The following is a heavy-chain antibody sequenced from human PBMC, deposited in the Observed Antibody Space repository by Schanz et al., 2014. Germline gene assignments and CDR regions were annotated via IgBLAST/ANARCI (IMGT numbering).Heavy chain of an antibody. CDR3: ARDGGRDGYNLAFDV. D-gene: IGHD5-12*01. CDR2: MYINSGST. Sequence: EVQLVESGGGLIQPGGSLRLSCAVSGFTVNTNYMSWVRQAPGKGLEWISSMYINSGSTQYADSVKGRFIISRDSSKTTLLHQMNSLRAEDTAVYCCARDGGRDGYNLAFDVWGQGTLVTVSS. V-gene: IGHV3-53*01. CDR1: GFTVNTNY. J-gene: IGHJ3*01.